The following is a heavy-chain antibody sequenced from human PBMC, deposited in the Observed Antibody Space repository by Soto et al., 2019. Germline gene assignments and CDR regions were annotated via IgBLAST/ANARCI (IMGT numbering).Heavy chain of an antibody. CDR1: GYSFTDYY. CDR2: LNPNSGGT. Sequence: ASVKVSCKASGYSFTDYYIHWVRPAPGQGLEWMGWLNPNSGGTNYAKKFQGRVTMTRDTSISTAYMKLSRLRSDDTAVYSCARTVLRFLEGSSGYYYGMDVWGQGTTVTVSS. V-gene: IGHV1-2*02. D-gene: IGHD3-3*01. J-gene: IGHJ6*02. CDR3: ARTVLRFLEGSSGYYYGMDV.